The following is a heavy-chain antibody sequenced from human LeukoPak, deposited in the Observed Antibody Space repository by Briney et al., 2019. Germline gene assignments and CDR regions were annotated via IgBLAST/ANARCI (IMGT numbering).Heavy chain of an antibody. CDR2: IYSGGST. CDR1: GFTVSSNY. J-gene: IGHJ4*02. V-gene: IGHV3-53*01. D-gene: IGHD5-12*01. CDR3: EKVATGD. Sequence: PGGSLRLSCSASGFTVSSNYMSWVRQAPGKGLEWVSVIYSGGSTYYADSVKGRFTIPRDNAKNSLYLQMNSLRAEDTAVYYCEKVATGDWGQGTLVTVSS.